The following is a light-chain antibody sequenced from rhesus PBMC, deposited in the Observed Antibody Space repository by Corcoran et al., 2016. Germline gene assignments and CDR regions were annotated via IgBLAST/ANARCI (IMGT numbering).Light chain of an antibody. J-gene: IGKJ1*01. CDR2: RAS. Sequence: DIQMTQSPSSLSASVGDRVTITCQASQSLSNYLNWYQQKPGKIAKLLIYRASSLQRGIPYRFSGSGSGTDFTLPLSSLQPEDFATYYCQQGFSYPRTFGQGTKVEIK. CDR3: QQGFSYPRT. V-gene: IGKV1S9*01. CDR1: QSLSNY.